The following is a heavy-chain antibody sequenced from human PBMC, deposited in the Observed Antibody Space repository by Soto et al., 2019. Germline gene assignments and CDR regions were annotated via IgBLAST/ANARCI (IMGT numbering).Heavy chain of an antibody. J-gene: IGHJ4*02. CDR2: IYYSGST. CDR1: GGSISSSSYY. CDR3: ARRYCGGDCYLFDY. V-gene: IGHV4-39*01. Sequence: QLQLQESGPGLVKPSETLSLTCTVSGGSISSSSYYWGWIRQPPGKGLEWIGSIYYSGSTYYNPSLKSRVTISVDTSKNQFSLKLSSVTAADTAVYYCARRYCGGDCYLFDYWGQGTLVTVSS. D-gene: IGHD2-21*02.